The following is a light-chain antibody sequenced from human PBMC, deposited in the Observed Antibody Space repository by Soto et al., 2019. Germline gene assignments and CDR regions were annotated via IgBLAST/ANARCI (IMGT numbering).Light chain of an antibody. V-gene: IGKV3-15*01. CDR2: GTS. CDR3: QQYDKWPLT. CDR1: QTVGSH. Sequence: EVVMTQSPASLSVSPGERVTLSCRASQTVGSHLAWYQQIPGQAPRLLIYGTSTRATGILARFSGGGSGTEFTLTISSLQSEDFAVYYCQQYDKWPLTFGGGTKVEIK. J-gene: IGKJ4*01.